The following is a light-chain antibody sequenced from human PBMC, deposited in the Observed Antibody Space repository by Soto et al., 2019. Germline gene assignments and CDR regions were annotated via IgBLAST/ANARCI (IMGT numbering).Light chain of an antibody. Sequence: DIQMTQSPSSLSASVGDRVTITCRASQTIITSLDWYQQKPGSAPKRLIYGASTLQSWVPSRFSGSASGTEFTLTISSLQPEDFATYYCQQSSSNPLTFGQGTKVDIK. CDR1: QTIITS. J-gene: IGKJ1*01. V-gene: IGKV1-39*01. CDR2: GAS. CDR3: QQSSSNPLT.